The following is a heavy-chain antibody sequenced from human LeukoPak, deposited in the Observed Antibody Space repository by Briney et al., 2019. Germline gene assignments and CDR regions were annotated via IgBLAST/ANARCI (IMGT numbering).Heavy chain of an antibody. J-gene: IGHJ6*02. Sequence: GASVKVSCKASGYTFTSYYMHWVRQAPGQGLEWMGIINPSGGSTSYAQKFQGRVTMTRDTSTSTVYMELSSLRSEDTAVYYCARARVATIFDYGMDVWGQGTTVTVSS. V-gene: IGHV1-46*01. D-gene: IGHD5-12*01. CDR1: GYTFTSYY. CDR3: ARARVATIFDYGMDV. CDR2: INPSGGST.